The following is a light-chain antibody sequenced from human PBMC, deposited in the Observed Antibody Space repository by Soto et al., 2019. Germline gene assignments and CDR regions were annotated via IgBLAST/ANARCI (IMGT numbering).Light chain of an antibody. J-gene: IGLJ2*01. V-gene: IGLV1-40*01. Sequence: QSVLTQPPSVSGAPGQRVTISCTGSSSNIGAGYDVHWYQQRPGTAPKLLIFGNTNRPSGVPDRFSGSKSGTSASLAITGLQAEDEGDYYCSSYTSSTTLGVLFGGGTKVTVL. CDR2: GNT. CDR3: SSYTSSTTLGVL. CDR1: SSNIGAGYD.